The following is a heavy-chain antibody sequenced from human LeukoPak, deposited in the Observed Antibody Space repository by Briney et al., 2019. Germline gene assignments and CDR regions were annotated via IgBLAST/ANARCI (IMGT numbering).Heavy chain of an antibody. CDR1: GFTFTSSA. V-gene: IGHV3-23*01. D-gene: IGHD4/OR15-4a*01. CDR3: ARRAGAYSHPYDY. J-gene: IGHJ4*02. Sequence: PGGSLRLSCAASGFTFTSSAMSWVRQAPGKGLEWVSVISGSGHTTDYADSVKGRFTVSRDNSKNTLYLQMNSLRAEDTAVYYCARRAGAYSHPYDYRGQGTLVTVSS. CDR2: ISGSGHTT.